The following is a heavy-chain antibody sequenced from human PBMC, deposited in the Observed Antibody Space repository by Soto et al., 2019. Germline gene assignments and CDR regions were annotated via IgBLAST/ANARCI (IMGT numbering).Heavy chain of an antibody. J-gene: IGHJ4*02. D-gene: IGHD6-6*01. Sequence: QVQLQESGPGLVKPSETLSLTCAVSGGSISGDYWSWIRQPPGKGLEWIGYIYYSGSVTYNPSLRGRVTRTRDTSKNQFSLKLSSVTAADTAVYFCARGPRAALHDSWGQGTLVTVSS. CDR3: ARGPRAALHDS. CDR2: IYYSGSV. V-gene: IGHV4-59*01. CDR1: GGSISGDY.